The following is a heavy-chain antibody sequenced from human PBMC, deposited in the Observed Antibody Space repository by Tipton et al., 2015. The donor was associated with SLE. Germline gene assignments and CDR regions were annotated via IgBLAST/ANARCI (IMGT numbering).Heavy chain of an antibody. J-gene: IGHJ1*01. CDR2: IYHSGST. V-gene: IGHV4-38-2*01. CDR1: GYSISSGYY. Sequence: TLSLTCAVSGYSISSGYYWGWIRQPPGKGLEWIGSIYHSGSTYYNPSLTSRVTISVDTPKNQFSLKLSSVTAADTAVYYCARHTSVVVVADWGQGTLVTVSS. D-gene: IGHD2-15*01. CDR3: ARHTSVVVVAD.